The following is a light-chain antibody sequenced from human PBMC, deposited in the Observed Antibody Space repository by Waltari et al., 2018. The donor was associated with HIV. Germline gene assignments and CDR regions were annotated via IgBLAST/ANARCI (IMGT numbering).Light chain of an antibody. CDR2: EVS. CDR3: SSFTGTTALV. J-gene: IGLJ3*02. V-gene: IGLV2-14*01. Sequence: QSALTQPASVSGSPGQSITISCTGTSSDIGGYKYVSWFQQHPDTAPKLIIYEVSNRPSEIPNRFSGSQSGHTASLTISALQAEDEADYYCSSFTGTTALVFGGGTKLTVL. CDR1: SSDIGGYKY.